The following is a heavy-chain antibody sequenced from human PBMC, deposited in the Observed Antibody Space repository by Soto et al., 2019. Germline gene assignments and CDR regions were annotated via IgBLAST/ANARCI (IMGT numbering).Heavy chain of an antibody. V-gene: IGHV4-4*07. CDR3: ARGQRFSDWFDP. D-gene: IGHD3-3*01. J-gene: IGHJ5*02. CDR2: IYSSGNT. Sequence: SDTLSLTCSVSGGTISGYYWTWIRQPAGKGLEWIGRIYSSGNTKYNPSLQSRVTMSLDTSNNQFSLRPTSVTAADTAVYYCARGQRFSDWFDPWGQGTLVTVSS. CDR1: GGTISGYY.